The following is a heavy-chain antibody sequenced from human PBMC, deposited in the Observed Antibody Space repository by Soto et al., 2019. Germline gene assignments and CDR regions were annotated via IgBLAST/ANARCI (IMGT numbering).Heavy chain of an antibody. CDR2: IIPVLGRA. V-gene: IGHV1-69*08. CDR1: GGTFSGYT. Sequence: QVQLVQSGAEVKKPGSSVKVSCKASGGTFSGYTISWVRQAPGQGLEWMGRIIPVLGRAYYAQKFQGIVTISVDKSSTRAYMELSSLRSEDTAIYYCARDVITTALSRRLDPWGQGTLVTVSS. D-gene: IGHD1-1*01. CDR3: ARDVITTALSRRLDP. J-gene: IGHJ5*02.